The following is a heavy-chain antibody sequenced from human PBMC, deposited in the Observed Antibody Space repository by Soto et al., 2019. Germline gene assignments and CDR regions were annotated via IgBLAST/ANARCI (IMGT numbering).Heavy chain of an antibody. CDR1: RYTFTTYY. V-gene: IGHV1-8*02. D-gene: IGHD3-22*01. J-gene: IGHJ4*02. CDR3: ARGQYFSDSSGYDDY. CDR2: MNPNSGNR. Sequence: ASVKVFCKASRYTFTTYYINWVRQAAGQGLVWMGWMNPNSGNRGYAQKFQGRVTMTRDTSISTAYMELSDLRSEDTAVYYCARGQYFSDSSGYDDYWGQGTQVTVSS.